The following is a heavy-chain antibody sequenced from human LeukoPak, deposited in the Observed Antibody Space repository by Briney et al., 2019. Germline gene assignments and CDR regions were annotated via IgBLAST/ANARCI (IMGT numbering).Heavy chain of an antibody. CDR2: ISSSSSYI. V-gene: IGHV3-21*01. CDR1: GFTFSSYS. Sequence: GGSLRLSCAASGFTFSSYSMNWVRQAPGKGLEWVSSISSSSSYIYYADSVKGRFTISRDNAKNSLYLQMNSLRAEDTAVYYCARALSSFSSGYSNWFDPWGQGTLVTVSS. CDR3: ARALSSFSSGYSNWFDP. J-gene: IGHJ5*02. D-gene: IGHD3-22*01.